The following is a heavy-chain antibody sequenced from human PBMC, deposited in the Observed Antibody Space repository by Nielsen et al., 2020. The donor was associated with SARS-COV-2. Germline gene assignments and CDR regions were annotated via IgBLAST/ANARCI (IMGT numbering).Heavy chain of an antibody. CDR3: ASVPREGIEVAEYFQH. Sequence: SETLSLTCTVSGGSVSSGSYYWSWIRQPPGKGLEWIGYIFYSGSTNYNPSLKSRVTISVDTSKNQFSLKLSSVTAADTAVYYCASVPREGIEVAEYFQHWGQGTPVTVSS. J-gene: IGHJ1*01. V-gene: IGHV4-61*01. D-gene: IGHD6-19*01. CDR2: IFYSGST. CDR1: GGSVSSGSYY.